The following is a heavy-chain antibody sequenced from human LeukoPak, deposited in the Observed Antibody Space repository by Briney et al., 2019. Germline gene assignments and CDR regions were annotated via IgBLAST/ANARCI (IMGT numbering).Heavy chain of an antibody. Sequence: SETLSLTCAVYGGSFSGYYWSWIRQPPGKGLEWIGEINHSGSTNYNPSLKSRVTISVDTSKNQFSLKLSSVTAADTAVYYCARGPGYCSSTSCYWHYFDYWGQGTLVTVPS. D-gene: IGHD2-2*01. V-gene: IGHV4-34*01. CDR2: INHSGST. CDR3: ARGPGYCSSTSCYWHYFDY. J-gene: IGHJ4*02. CDR1: GGSFSGYY.